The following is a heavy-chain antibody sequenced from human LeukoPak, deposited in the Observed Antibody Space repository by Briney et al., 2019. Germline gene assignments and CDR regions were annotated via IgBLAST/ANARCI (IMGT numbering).Heavy chain of an antibody. V-gene: IGHV5-51*01. CDR1: GYSFTTYW. CDR3: ASFYYDSGGYYGGYFDY. Sequence: GESLKISCKGSGYSFTTYWIGWVRQMPGKGLEWMGIIYPGDSDTRYSPSFQGQVTISADKSIITAYLQWSSLKASGTAMYYCASFYYDSGGYYGGYFDYWGQGTLVTVSS. D-gene: IGHD3-22*01. J-gene: IGHJ4*02. CDR2: IYPGDSDT.